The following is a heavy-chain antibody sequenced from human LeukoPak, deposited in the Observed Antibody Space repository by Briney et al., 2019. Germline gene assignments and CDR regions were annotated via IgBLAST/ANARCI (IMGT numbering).Heavy chain of an antibody. J-gene: IGHJ3*02. V-gene: IGHV3-21*01. CDR2: ISSSSSYI. Sequence: SGGSLRLSCAASGFTFSSYSMNWVRQAPGKGLEWVSSISSSSSYIYYADSVKGRFSTSRDNAKNSLYLQMNSLRAEDTAVYYCASDLDYSTDAFDIWGQGTMVTVSS. D-gene: IGHD3-10*01. CDR1: GFTFSSYS. CDR3: ASDLDYSTDAFDI.